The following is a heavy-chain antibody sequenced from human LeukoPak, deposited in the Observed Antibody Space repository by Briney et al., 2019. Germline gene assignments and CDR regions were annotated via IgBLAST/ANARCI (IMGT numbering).Heavy chain of an antibody. CDR3: ARLRSGYGSGSFDY. J-gene: IGHJ4*02. CDR2: IYPADGDT. V-gene: IGHV5-51*01. Sequence: GESVKISCKGSEFSFTSYWIAWVRQMPGRGLEYMAIIYPADGDTRYSPSFQGQVTISADMSISTAYLQWSSLKASDTAIYFCARLRSGYGSGSFDYWGQGTLITVSS. D-gene: IGHD3-10*01. CDR1: EFSFTSYW.